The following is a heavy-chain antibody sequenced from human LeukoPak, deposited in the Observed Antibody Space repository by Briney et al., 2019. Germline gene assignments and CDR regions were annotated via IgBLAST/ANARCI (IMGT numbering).Heavy chain of an antibody. V-gene: IGHV4-59*11. CDR1: GGSISSHY. CDR3: ARTDIVVVPAATGGGWFDP. J-gene: IGHJ5*02. Sequence: SETLSLTCTVSGGSISSHYWSWIRQPPGKGLEWIGYIYYSGSTNYNPSLKSRVTISVDTSKDQFSLKLSSVTAADTAVYYCARTDIVVVPAATGGGWFDPWGQGTLVTVSS. D-gene: IGHD2-2*01. CDR2: IYYSGST.